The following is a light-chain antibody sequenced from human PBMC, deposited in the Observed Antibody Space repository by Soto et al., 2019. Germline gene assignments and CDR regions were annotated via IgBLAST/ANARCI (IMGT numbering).Light chain of an antibody. Sequence: DIQMTQAPSTLSGSVGDRVTITCRASQTISSWLAWYQQKPGKAPKLLIYKASTLKSGVPSRFSGSGSGTEFPLNISSLQPDDFATYYCQHYKSYSEAFGQGTKVELK. CDR3: QHYKSYSEA. CDR1: QTISSW. CDR2: KAS. V-gene: IGKV1-5*03. J-gene: IGKJ1*01.